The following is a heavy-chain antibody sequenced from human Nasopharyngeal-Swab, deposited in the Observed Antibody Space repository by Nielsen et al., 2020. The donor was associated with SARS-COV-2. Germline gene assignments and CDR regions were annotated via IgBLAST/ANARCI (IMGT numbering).Heavy chain of an antibody. CDR2: INHSGST. J-gene: IGHJ3*02. CDR1: GGSFSGYY. Sequence: SETLSLTCAVYGGSFSGYYWSWIRQPPGKGLEWIGEINHSGSTNYNPSLKSRVTISVDTSKNQFSLKLSSVTTADTAVYYCARVFRLYSSGWSHSRFKDAFDIWGQGTMVTVSS. V-gene: IGHV4-34*01. D-gene: IGHD6-19*01. CDR3: ARVFRLYSSGWSHSRFKDAFDI.